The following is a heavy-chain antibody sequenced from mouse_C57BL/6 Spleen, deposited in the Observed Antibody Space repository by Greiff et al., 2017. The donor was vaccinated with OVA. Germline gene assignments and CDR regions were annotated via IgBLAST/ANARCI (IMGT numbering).Heavy chain of an antibody. D-gene: IGHD1-1*01. CDR1: GYTFTSYW. V-gene: IGHV1-53*01. Sequence: QVQLQQPGTELVKPGASVKLSCKASGYTFTSYWMHWVKQRPGQGLEWIGYINPSNGGTNYNEKFKSKATLPVDKSSSTAYMQLSSLTSEDSAVYYCARSDYGSSYVGYYAMDYWGQGTSVTVSS. CDR2: INPSNGGT. CDR3: ARSDYGSSYVGYYAMDY. J-gene: IGHJ4*01.